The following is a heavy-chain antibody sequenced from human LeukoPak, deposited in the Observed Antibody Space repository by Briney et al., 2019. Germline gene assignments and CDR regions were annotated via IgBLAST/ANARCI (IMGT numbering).Heavy chain of an antibody. D-gene: IGHD2-21*02. V-gene: IGHV2-70*04. J-gene: IGHJ4*02. CDR2: IDWDDDK. CDR3: ARTPYCGGDCYVDY. Sequence: SGPTLVNPTQTLTLTCTFSGFSLSTSGMRVSWIRQLPGKALEWLARIDWDDDKFYSTSLKTRLTISKDTSKNQVVLTMTNMGPVDTATYYCARTPYCGGDCYVDYWGQGTLVTVSS. CDR1: GFSLSTSGMR.